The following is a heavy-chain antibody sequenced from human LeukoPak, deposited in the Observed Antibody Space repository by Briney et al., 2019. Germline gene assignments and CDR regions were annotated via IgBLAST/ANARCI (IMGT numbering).Heavy chain of an antibody. CDR2: IYHSGST. J-gene: IGHJ6*03. CDR3: ASNYYDSSGYYYGPPYYYYYYMDV. V-gene: IGHV4-4*02. Sequence: SETLSLTCAVSGGSISSSNWWSWVRQPPRKGLEWIGEIYHSGSTNYNPSLKSRVTISLDTSKKQFSLKVSSVTAADTAVYYCASNYYDSSGYYYGPPYYYYYYMDVWGKGTTVTISS. CDR1: GGSISSSNW. D-gene: IGHD3-22*01.